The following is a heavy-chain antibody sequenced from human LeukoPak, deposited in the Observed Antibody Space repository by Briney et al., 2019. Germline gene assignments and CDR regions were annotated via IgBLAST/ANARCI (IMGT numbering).Heavy chain of an antibody. V-gene: IGHV3-11*04. CDR3: ARDVLGSTRDHGAFDI. Sequence: PGGSLRLSCAASGFTFSDYYMSWIRQSPGKGLEWVSYISSSATTIYYADSVKGRFTISRDNAKNSLYLQMNSLRAEDTAVYYCARDVLGSTRDHGAFDIWGQGTMVSVFS. CDR2: ISSSATTI. D-gene: IGHD6-13*01. J-gene: IGHJ3*02. CDR1: GFTFSDYY.